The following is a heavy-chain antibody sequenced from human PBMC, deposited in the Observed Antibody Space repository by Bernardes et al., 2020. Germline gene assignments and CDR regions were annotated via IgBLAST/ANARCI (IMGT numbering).Heavy chain of an antibody. J-gene: IGHJ4*02. D-gene: IGHD6-19*01. Sequence: GGSLRLSCAASGFTVSSNYMTWVRQAPGKGLACVSTLYSDGHTYYADSVRGRFTISRDNSKNTLYLQMNSLRAEDTAVYYCARDGPSPRAVAVFWGQGSLVTGSS. CDR1: GFTVSSNY. V-gene: IGHV3-53*01. CDR3: ARDGPSPRAVAVF. CDR2: LYSDGHT.